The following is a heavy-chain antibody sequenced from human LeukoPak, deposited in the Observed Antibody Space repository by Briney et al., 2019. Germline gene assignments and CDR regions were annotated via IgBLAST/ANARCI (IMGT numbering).Heavy chain of an antibody. Sequence: SVTVSCTASGGTFSSHAISWVRQAPGQGLEWMGGIIPIFGTANYAQKFQGRVTITADESTSTAYMELNSLRSEDTAVYYCARESGYYDSSGLDYWGQGTLVTVSS. D-gene: IGHD3-22*01. CDR2: IIPIFGTA. CDR1: GGTFSSHA. J-gene: IGHJ4*02. CDR3: ARESGYYDSSGLDY. V-gene: IGHV1-69*13.